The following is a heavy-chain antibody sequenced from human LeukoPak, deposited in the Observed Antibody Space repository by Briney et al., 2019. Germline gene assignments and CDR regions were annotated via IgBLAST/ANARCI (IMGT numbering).Heavy chain of an antibody. D-gene: IGHD3-9*01. CDR1: GGSISSYF. Sequence: PSETLSLTCTVSGGSISSYFWSWIRQPPGKGLEWIGYIYSSGNTNYNPSLKSRVTISVDRSKNQFSLKLSSVTTADTAVYYCARAGYSRPFDYWGQGTLVTVSS. V-gene: IGHV4-59*01. CDR2: IYSSGNT. J-gene: IGHJ4*02. CDR3: ARAGYSRPFDY.